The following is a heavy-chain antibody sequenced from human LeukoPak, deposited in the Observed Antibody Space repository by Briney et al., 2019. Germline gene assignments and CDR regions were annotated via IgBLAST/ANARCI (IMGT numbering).Heavy chain of an antibody. CDR3: ARDRVGSGSYFNPAGACFDP. V-gene: IGHV4-4*07. D-gene: IGHD3-10*01. CDR1: GGSLSSYS. Sequence: SETLSLTCTFSGGSLSSYSWSWIRQPAGQGLEWIGRIYTSVSTNYNPSLKSRVTMSVDTSKNQFSLKLSSVTAADAAVYYCARDRVGSGSYFNPAGACFDPWGQGTLVTVSS. CDR2: IYTSVST. J-gene: IGHJ5*02.